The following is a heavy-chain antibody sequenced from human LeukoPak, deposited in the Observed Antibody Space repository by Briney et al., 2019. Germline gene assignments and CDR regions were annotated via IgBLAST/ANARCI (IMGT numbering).Heavy chain of an antibody. CDR3: ARGRDIVVVVAARLSWFDP. V-gene: IGHV4-4*02. CDR1: GGSISSSNW. D-gene: IGHD2-15*01. J-gene: IGHJ5*02. CDR2: IYHSGST. Sequence: SSETLSLTCAVSGGSISSSNWWSWVRQPPGKGLEWIGEIYHSGSTNYNPSLKSRVTISVDTSKNQFSLKLSSVTAADTAVYYCARGRDIVVVVAARLSWFDPWGQGTLVTVSS.